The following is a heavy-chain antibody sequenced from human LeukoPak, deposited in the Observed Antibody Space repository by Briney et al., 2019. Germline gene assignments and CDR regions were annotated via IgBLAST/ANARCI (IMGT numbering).Heavy chain of an antibody. CDR3: SRDSLSSCGGDCYSGLDV. V-gene: IGHV3-74*01. J-gene: IGHJ6*02. D-gene: IGHD2-21*02. CDR1: GFTFRNYW. CDR2: IKSDGSST. Sequence: GGSLRLSFAASGFTFRNYWMHCVRQAPGEALMWVSRIKSDGSSTTYADSVKGRFTISRDNAKNTLYLQMNSLRAEDTAVYYCSRDSLSSCGGDCYSGLDVWGQGTTVTVSS.